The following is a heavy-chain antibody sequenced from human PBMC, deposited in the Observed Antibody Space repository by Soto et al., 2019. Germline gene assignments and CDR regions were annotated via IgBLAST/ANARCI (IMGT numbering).Heavy chain of an antibody. Sequence: QVQLVQSGAEVKKPGSSVKVSCKASGGTFSSYAISWVRQAPGQGLEWMGGIIPIFGTANYAQKFQGRVTITADESTSTAYMELSSLRSDDTAVYYCAIRAKNYDYYYYGMDVWGQGTTVTVSS. J-gene: IGHJ6*02. CDR2: IIPIFGTA. V-gene: IGHV1-69*01. CDR1: GGTFSSYA. CDR3: AIRAKNYDYYYYGMDV. D-gene: IGHD3-16*01.